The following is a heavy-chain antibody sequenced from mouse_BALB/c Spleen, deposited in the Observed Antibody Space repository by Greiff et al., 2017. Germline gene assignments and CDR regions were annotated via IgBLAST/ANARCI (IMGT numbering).Heavy chain of an antibody. Sequence: VQLQQSGAELMKPGASVKISCKATGYTFSSYWIEWVKQRPGHGLEWIGEILPGSGSTNYNEKFKGKATFTADTSSNTAYMQLSSLTSEDSAVYYCANYYGSSYWFAYWGQGTLVTVSA. J-gene: IGHJ3*01. CDR2: ILPGSGST. CDR3: ANYYGSSYWFAY. D-gene: IGHD1-1*01. CDR1: GYTFSSYW. V-gene: IGHV1-9*01.